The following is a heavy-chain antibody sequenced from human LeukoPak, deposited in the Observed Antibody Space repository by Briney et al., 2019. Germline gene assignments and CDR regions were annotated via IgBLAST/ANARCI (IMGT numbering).Heavy chain of an antibody. CDR3: AKGLWYYYDSSGYVDY. V-gene: IGHV3-23*01. CDR2: ISGSGGST. CDR1: GFTFSSYG. Sequence: GGTLRLSCAASGFTFSSYGMSWVRQAPGKGLEWVSAISGSGGSTYYADSVKGRFTISRDNPKNTLYLQMNSLRAEDTAVYYCAKGLWYYYDSSGYVDYWGQGTLVTVSS. D-gene: IGHD3-22*01. J-gene: IGHJ4*02.